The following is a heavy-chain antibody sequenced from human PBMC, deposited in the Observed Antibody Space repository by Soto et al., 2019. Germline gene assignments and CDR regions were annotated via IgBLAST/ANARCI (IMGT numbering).Heavy chain of an antibody. CDR1: GFTFDDYA. Sequence: GGSLRLSCAASGFTFDDYAMHWVRQAPGKGLEWVSGISWNSGSIGYADSVKGRFTISRDNAKNSLYLQMNSLRAEDTALYYCAREPDGYSSSWPPHFDYWAQGTLVTVSS. CDR3: AREPDGYSSSWPPHFDY. CDR2: ISWNSGSI. V-gene: IGHV3-9*01. J-gene: IGHJ4*02. D-gene: IGHD6-13*01.